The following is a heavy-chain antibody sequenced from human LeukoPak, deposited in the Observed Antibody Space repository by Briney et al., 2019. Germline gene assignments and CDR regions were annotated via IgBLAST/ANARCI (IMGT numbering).Heavy chain of an antibody. D-gene: IGHD3-22*01. Sequence: PGGSLRLSRAASGFTLSSYVMHWLRPAPGKGLEWVAVISYDGSNKYYADSVKGRFTISRENSKNTMYLQINSLRAEDTAVYYCAKDLESYYYDSSGPGEYWGQGTLVTVSS. CDR3: AKDLESYYYDSSGPGEY. V-gene: IGHV3-30*18. CDR1: GFTLSSYV. CDR2: ISYDGSNK. J-gene: IGHJ4*02.